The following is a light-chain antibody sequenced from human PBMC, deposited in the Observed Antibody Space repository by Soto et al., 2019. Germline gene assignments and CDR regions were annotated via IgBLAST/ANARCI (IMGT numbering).Light chain of an antibody. CDR1: QDIDTY. CDR3: QQRSSWPLT. J-gene: IGKJ5*01. CDR2: DSS. V-gene: IGKV3-11*01. Sequence: EIVLTQSPVTLSSSPGETVPLSCRASQDIDTYLAWYQQRPGQAPRLLIYDSSERATDVPGRFSGSGSGTDFTLTISSLESDDFAVYYCQQRSSWPLTFGQGTRLDI.